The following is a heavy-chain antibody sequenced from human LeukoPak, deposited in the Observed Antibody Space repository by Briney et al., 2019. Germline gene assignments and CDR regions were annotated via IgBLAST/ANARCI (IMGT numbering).Heavy chain of an antibody. D-gene: IGHD6-13*01. J-gene: IGHJ4*02. CDR2: IYSGGST. V-gene: IGHV3-66*01. Sequence: GGSLRLSCTASGFTVSSNYMSWVRQAPGKGLEWVSVIYSGGSTYYADSVKGRFTISRDNSKNTLYLQMNSLRAEDTAVYYCARDLRSSWHYYFDYWGQGTLVTVSS. CDR1: GFTVSSNY. CDR3: ARDLRSSWHYYFDY.